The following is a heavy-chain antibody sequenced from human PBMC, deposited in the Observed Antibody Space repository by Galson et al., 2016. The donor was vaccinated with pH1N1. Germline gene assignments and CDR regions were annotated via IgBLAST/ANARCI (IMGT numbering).Heavy chain of an antibody. J-gene: IGHJ5*02. V-gene: IGHV1-46*01. CDR1: GYTFTTSY. CDR3: TRDLGRLRES. Sequence: SVKVSCKASGYTFTTSYIHWVRQAPGEGLEWMGVIDPSGGGTTYAQKFQARVTMTRDTSTSTVYLDLSSLRSDDTAVYYCTRDLGRLRESWDQGTLVTVSS. CDR2: IDPSGGGT. D-gene: IGHD1-26*01.